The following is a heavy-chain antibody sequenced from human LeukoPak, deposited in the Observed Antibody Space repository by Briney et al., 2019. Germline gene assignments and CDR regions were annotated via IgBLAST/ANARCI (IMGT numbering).Heavy chain of an antibody. J-gene: IGHJ4*02. CDR1: GGTFSSYA. CDR2: IIPILGIA. Sequence: GASVKVSCKASGGTFSSYAISWVRQAPGQGLEWMGRIIPILGIANYAQKFQGRVTITADKSTSTAYMELSSPRSEDTAVYYCARDWKGSSGYYDYWGQGTLVTVSS. CDR3: ARDWKGSSGYYDY. V-gene: IGHV1-69*04. D-gene: IGHD3-22*01.